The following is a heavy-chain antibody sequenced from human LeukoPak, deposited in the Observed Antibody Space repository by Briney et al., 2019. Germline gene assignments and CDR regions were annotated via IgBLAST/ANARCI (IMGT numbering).Heavy chain of an antibody. CDR2: ISGSGGST. J-gene: IGHJ4*02. D-gene: IGHD3-22*01. Sequence: PGGSLRLSCAASGFTFSSYAMSWVRQAPGKGLEWVSVISGSGGSTYYADSVKGRFTISRDNSKNTLYLQMNSLRAEDTAIYYCAKGHSSGYYFFDHWGQGTLVTVSS. CDR1: GFTFSSYA. V-gene: IGHV3-23*01. CDR3: AKGHSSGYYFFDH.